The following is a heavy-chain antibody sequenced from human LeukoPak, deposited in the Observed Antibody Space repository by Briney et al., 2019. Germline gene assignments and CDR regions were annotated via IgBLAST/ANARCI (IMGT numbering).Heavy chain of an antibody. Sequence: PGGSLRLSCAASGFTVSSNYMSWVRQAPGKGLEWVSVIYSGGSTYYADSVKGRFTISRDNSKNTLYLQMNSLRAGDTAVYYCAKSGSNWGPYYYYYYMDVWGKGTTVTVSS. V-gene: IGHV3-53*01. CDR1: GFTVSSNY. D-gene: IGHD7-27*01. J-gene: IGHJ6*03. CDR3: AKSGSNWGPYYYYYYMDV. CDR2: IYSGGST.